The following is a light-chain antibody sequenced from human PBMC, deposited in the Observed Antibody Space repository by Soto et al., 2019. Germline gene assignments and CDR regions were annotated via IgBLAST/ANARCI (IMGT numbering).Light chain of an antibody. J-gene: IGLJ2*01. V-gene: IGLV2-23*01. CDR3: CSYAGSSTPPVV. CDR1: SSDVGSYNL. Sequence: QPASVSGSPGQSITISCTGTSSDVGSYNLVSWYQQHPGKAPKLMIYEGSKRPSGVSNRFSGSKSGNTASLTISGLQAEDEADYYCCSYAGSSTPPVVFGGGTKQTV. CDR2: EGS.